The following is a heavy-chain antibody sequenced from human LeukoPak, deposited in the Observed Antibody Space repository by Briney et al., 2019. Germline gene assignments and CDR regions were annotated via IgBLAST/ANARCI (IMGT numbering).Heavy chain of an antibody. CDR3: ARVRGYYDSSGYDY. D-gene: IGHD3-22*01. J-gene: IGHJ4*02. Sequence: SETLSLTCTVSGASISSYYWSWIRQPPGKGLEWIGYIYYSGSTNYNPALKSRVTISEDTSKNQISLKLISVTAADTAVYYCARVRGYYDSSGYDYWGQGTLVTVSS. CDR2: IYYSGST. CDR1: GASISSYY. V-gene: IGHV4-59*01.